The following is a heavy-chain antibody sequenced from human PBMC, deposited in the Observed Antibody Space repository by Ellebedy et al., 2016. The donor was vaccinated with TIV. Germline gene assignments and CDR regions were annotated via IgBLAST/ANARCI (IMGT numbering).Heavy chain of an antibody. J-gene: IGHJ4*02. CDR2: ISGNGDGT. Sequence: GGSLRLSCVASGFTFTTYAMNWVRQAPGKGLEWVSVISGNGDGTYYTDSVKGRFTISRDNSKNTLYLQMNNLRVEDSAQYFCAKDVYGDTPNYFDQWGQGTLVTVSS. V-gene: IGHV3-23*01. CDR3: AKDVYGDTPNYFDQ. D-gene: IGHD2-21*02. CDR1: GFTFTTYA.